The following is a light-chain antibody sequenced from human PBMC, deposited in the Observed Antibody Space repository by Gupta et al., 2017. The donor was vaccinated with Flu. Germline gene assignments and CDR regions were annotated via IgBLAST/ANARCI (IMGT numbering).Light chain of an antibody. Sequence: QSALTQPASVSGSPGQSITISCPGTSSDVGSYNLVSWYQQHPGKAPKLMIYEGSKRPSGVSHLFSGSKSGNTASLTISGLPAEDEADYYCCSYAGSSTWVFGGGTKLTVL. J-gene: IGLJ3*02. V-gene: IGLV2-23*01. CDR2: EGS. CDR3: CSYAGSSTWV. CDR1: SSDVGSYNL.